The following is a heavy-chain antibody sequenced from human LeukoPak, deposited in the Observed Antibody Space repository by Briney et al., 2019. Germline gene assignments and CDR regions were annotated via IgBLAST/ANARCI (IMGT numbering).Heavy chain of an antibody. CDR2: IHYSGST. V-gene: IGHV4-39*07. Sequence: SETLSLTCTVSGGSISSSSYYWGWIRQPPGKGLEWIGYIHYSGSTYYNPSLKSRVTISVDTFKNQFSLKLSSVTAADTAVYYCARYYYDSSGYHYFDYWGQGTLVTVSS. J-gene: IGHJ4*02. D-gene: IGHD3-22*01. CDR1: GGSISSSSYY. CDR3: ARYYYDSSGYHYFDY.